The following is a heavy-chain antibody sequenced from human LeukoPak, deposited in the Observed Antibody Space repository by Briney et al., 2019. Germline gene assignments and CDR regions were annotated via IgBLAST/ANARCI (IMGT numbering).Heavy chain of an antibody. CDR3: ARVELPHTYYFDY. CDR2: ISSSSSYI. Sequence: GGSLRLSCAASGFTFSSYSMNWVRQAPGKGLEWVSSISSSSSYIYYADSVKGRFTISRDNAKNSLYLQMNSLRAEDTAVYYCARVELPHTYYFDYWGQGTLVTVSS. V-gene: IGHV3-21*01. J-gene: IGHJ4*02. D-gene: IGHD2-15*01. CDR1: GFTFSSYS.